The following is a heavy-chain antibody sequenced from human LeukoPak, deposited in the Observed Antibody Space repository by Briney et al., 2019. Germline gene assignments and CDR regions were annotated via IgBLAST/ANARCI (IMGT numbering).Heavy chain of an antibody. J-gene: IGHJ4*02. D-gene: IGHD1-1*01. CDR3: VRSGGGFDY. CDR1: GFTFSSYW. V-gene: IGHV3-74*01. Sequence: GGSLRLSCVASGFTFSSYWMHWLRQVPGKGLVWVSHINNDGSDTTYADSVKGRFSISGDNAKSTLFLQMNSLQAEDTAIYYCVRSGGGFDYWGQGTLVTVSS. CDR2: INNDGSDT.